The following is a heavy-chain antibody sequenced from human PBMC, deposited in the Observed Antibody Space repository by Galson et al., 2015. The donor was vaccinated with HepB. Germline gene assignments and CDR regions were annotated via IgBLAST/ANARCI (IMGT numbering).Heavy chain of an antibody. CDR1: GGTFSSYT. J-gene: IGHJ4*02. V-gene: IGHV1-69*02. CDR3: ARGPYYYDSSGYY. Sequence: SVKVSCKASGGTFSSYTISWVRQAPGQGLEWMGRIIPILGIANYAQKFQGRVTITADKSTSTAYMELSSLRSEDTAVYYCARGPYYYDSSGYYWGQGTLVTVSS. D-gene: IGHD3-22*01. CDR2: IIPILGIA.